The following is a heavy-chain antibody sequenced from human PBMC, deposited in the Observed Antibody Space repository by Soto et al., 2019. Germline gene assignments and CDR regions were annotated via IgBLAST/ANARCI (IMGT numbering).Heavy chain of an antibody. D-gene: IGHD2-8*02. CDR3: AKSTGGTANGMGV. CDR1: GFSFDDYA. CDR2: ISWNSGTI. V-gene: IGHV3-9*01. J-gene: IGHJ6*02. Sequence: EVQVVESGGGLVQPGRSLRLSCAASGFSFDDYAMHWVRQAPGKGLEWVSGISWNSGTIGYADSVKGGFTISRDNAKNSLYLQMNSLRAEDTALYYCAKSTGGTANGMGVWGQGTTVTVSS.